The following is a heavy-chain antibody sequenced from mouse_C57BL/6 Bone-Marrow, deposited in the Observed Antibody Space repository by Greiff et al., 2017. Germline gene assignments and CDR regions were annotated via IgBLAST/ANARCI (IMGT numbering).Heavy chain of an antibody. V-gene: IGHV2-3*01. J-gene: IGHJ4*01. D-gene: IGHD2-4*01. CDR2: IWGDGST. CDR3: ANLIYYDYDRGGYYAMDY. CDR1: GFSLTSYG. Sequence: VKLMESGPGLVAPSQSLSITCTVSGFSLTSYGVSWVRQPPGKGLEWLGVIWGDGSTNYHSALISRLSISKDNSKSQVFLKLNSLQTDDTATYYCANLIYYDYDRGGYYAMDYWGQGTSVTVSS.